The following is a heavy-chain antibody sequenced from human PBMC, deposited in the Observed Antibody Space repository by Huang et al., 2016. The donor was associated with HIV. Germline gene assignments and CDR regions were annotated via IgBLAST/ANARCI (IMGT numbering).Heavy chain of an antibody. Sequence: QVRLEQWGKGSLKPSETLSLTCAVYGASFSDYFRSWVRPSPDKRLDWIGEVKPGRPRNYDPSFKGRVVVSVDTPKNQFSLTLRSRSAADAAIYYCARLPTPSYYDTWSLSPVEEDFFYFNLDLWGRGTPVVVS. D-gene: IGHD3-16*01. V-gene: IGHV4-34*02. CDR1: GASFSDYF. J-gene: IGHJ6*03. CDR2: VKPGRPR. CDR3: ARLPTPSYYDTWSLSPVEEDFFYFNLDL.